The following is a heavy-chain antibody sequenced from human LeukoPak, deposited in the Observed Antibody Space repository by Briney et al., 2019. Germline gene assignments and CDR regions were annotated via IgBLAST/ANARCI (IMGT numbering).Heavy chain of an antibody. V-gene: IGHV1-69*05. J-gene: IGHJ6*03. CDR1: GGTFSSYA. D-gene: IGHD2-8*01. Sequence: SVKVSCKASGGTFSSYAISWVRQAPGQGLEWMGGIIPIFGTANYAQKFQGRVTITTDESTSTAYMELSSLRSEDTAVYYCARDTFWGMIGSMDVWGKGTTVTVSS. CDR2: IIPIFGTA. CDR3: ARDTFWGMIGSMDV.